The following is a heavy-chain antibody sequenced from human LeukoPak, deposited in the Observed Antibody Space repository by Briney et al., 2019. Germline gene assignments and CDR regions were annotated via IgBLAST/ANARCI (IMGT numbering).Heavy chain of an antibody. CDR3: ARTDLYYDFWSGYYPFDY. Sequence: ASVKVSCKASGYTFTSYDINWVRQATGQGLEWMGWMNPNSGNTGYAQKFQGRVTMTRNTSISTAYMELSRLRSDDTAVYYCARTDLYYDFWSGYYPFDYWGQGTLVTVSS. CDR2: MNPNSGNT. J-gene: IGHJ4*02. CDR1: GYTFTSYD. D-gene: IGHD3-3*01. V-gene: IGHV1-8*01.